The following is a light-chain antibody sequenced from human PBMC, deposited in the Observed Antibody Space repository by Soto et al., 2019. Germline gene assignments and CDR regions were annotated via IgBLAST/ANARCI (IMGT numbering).Light chain of an antibody. CDR1: QGVGSN. CDR3: QQYNNWPQDMT. V-gene: IGKV3-15*01. CDR2: GVS. Sequence: DIVMTQSPAILSASPGERVTLSCRASQGVGSNLAWYQHKPGQAPRLLIYGVSTRATGIPARFSGSGSGTDLALTISSLQSEDFEIYFCQQYNNWPQDMTFGEGTKVEIK. J-gene: IGKJ4*02.